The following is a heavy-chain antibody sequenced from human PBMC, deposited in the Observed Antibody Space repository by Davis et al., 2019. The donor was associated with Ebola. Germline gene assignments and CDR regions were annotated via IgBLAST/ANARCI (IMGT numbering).Heavy chain of an antibody. Sequence: GESLKISCKGSGYSFTSYWIGWVRQMPGKGLEWMGIIYPGDSETRYSPSSQAQVTISVDKSITTAYLQWSSLKASDTALYFCVSPSTATRDDPFDIWGQGTMVTVSS. CDR2: IYPGDSET. V-gene: IGHV5-51*01. CDR1: GYSFTSYW. D-gene: IGHD5-18*01. J-gene: IGHJ3*02. CDR3: VSPSTATRDDPFDI.